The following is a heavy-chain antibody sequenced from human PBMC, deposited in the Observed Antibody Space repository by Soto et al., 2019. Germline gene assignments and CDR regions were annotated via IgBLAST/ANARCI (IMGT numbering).Heavy chain of an antibody. V-gene: IGHV3-33*01. D-gene: IGHD4-17*01. CDR3: AREDYGDYGHDAFDI. CDR1: GFTFSSYG. CDR2: IWYDGSNK. J-gene: IGHJ3*02. Sequence: GGSLRLSCAASGFTFSSYGMHWVRQAPGKGLEWVAVIWYDGSNKYYADSVKGRFTISRDNSKNTLYLQMNSLRAEDTAVYYCAREDYGDYGHDAFDIWGQGTMVTVSS.